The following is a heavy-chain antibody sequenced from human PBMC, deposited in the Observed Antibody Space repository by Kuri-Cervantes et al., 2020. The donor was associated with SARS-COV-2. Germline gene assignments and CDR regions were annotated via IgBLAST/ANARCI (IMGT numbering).Heavy chain of an antibody. CDR3: ARDVAAGRAYYYYMDV. D-gene: IGHD6-13*01. V-gene: IGHV3-21*01. CDR2: ISSSSSYM. CDR1: GFTFSSYS. J-gene: IGHJ6*03. Sequence: LSPTCAASGFTFSSYSMNWVRQAPGKGLEWVSSISSSSSYMYYADSVKGRFTISRDNAKNSLYLQMNSLRAEDTAVYYCARDVAAGRAYYYYMDVWGKGTTVTVSS.